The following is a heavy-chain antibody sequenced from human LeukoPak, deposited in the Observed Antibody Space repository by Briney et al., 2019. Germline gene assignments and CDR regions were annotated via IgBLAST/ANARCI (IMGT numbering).Heavy chain of an antibody. D-gene: IGHD6-6*01. CDR2: ISGSGGST. CDR3: ARAKELTQLVAGADY. V-gene: IGHV3-23*01. CDR1: GFTFSSYG. Sequence: GGSLRLSCAASGFTFSSYGMSWVRQAPGKGLEWVSAISGSGGSTYYADSVKGRFTISRDDAKNSLYLQMNSLRAEDTAVYYCARAKELTQLVAGADYWGQGTLVTVSS. J-gene: IGHJ4*02.